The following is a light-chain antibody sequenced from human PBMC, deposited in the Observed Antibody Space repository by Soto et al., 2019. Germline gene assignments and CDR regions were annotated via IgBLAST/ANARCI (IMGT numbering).Light chain of an antibody. J-gene: IGLJ2*01. CDR1: NSNIGSNT. V-gene: IGLV1-44*01. CDR2: SNN. Sequence: QAVVTQPPSASGTPGQRVTIPCSGSNSNIGSNTVNWYQQLPGAAPKLLIYSNNQRPSGVPDRFSGSKSGTSASLAITGLQAEDEADYYCQSYDSSLSGVVFGGGTKLTVL. CDR3: QSYDSSLSGVV.